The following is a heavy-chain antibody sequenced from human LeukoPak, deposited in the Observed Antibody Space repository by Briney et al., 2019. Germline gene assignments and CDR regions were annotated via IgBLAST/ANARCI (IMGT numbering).Heavy chain of an antibody. D-gene: IGHD6-6*01. CDR1: GFSFSSYW. V-gene: IGHV3-7*05. J-gene: IGHJ6*02. CDR3: ARDPYSSTWSYGMDV. CDR2: IKQDGSEE. Sequence: GGSLRLSCAASGFSFSSYWMSWVRQAPGKGLEWVANIKQDGSEEVYVDSVKGRFTISRDNAKNSLFLQMYTLRAEDTAVYYCARDPYSSTWSYGMDVWGQGTTV.